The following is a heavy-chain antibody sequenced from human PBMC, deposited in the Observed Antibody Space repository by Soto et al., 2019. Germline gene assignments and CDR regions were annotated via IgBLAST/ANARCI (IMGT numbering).Heavy chain of an antibody. V-gene: IGHV4-34*01. Sequence: PLETLSLTCAVYGGSFSGYYWSWIRQPPGKGLEWIGEINHSGSTNYNPSLKSRVTISVDTSKNQFSLKLSSVTAADTAVYNCAIRASTGSFDYWGQGTLGTVSS. CDR1: GGSFSGYY. CDR2: INHSGST. CDR3: AIRASTGSFDY. J-gene: IGHJ4*02. D-gene: IGHD3-10*01.